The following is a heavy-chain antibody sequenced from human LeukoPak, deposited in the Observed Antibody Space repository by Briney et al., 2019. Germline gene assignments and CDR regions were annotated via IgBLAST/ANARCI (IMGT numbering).Heavy chain of an antibody. D-gene: IGHD5-18*01. CDR2: IYYSGST. CDR1: GGSISSSSYY. V-gene: IGHV4-39*07. J-gene: IGHJ6*02. Sequence: PSETLSLTCTVSGGSISSSSYYWGWIRQPPGKGLEWIGSIYYSGSTYYNPSLKSRVTISVDTSKNQFSLKLSSVTAADTAVYYCASTGLGGYSYGTYYYYGMDVWGQGTTVTVSS. CDR3: ASTGLGGYSYGTYYYYGMDV.